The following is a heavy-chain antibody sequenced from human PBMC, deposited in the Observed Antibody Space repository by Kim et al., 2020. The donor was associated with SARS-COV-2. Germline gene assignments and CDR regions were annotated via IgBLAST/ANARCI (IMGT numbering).Heavy chain of an antibody. D-gene: IGHD3-10*01. J-gene: IGHJ6*02. CDR2: GGTT. CDR3: ARDLWGDV. Sequence: GGTTYYASAVKGRFTISRDNSKNTVYLQMGSLRADDMAVYYCARDLWGDVWGQGTTVTVSS. V-gene: IGHV3-64*01.